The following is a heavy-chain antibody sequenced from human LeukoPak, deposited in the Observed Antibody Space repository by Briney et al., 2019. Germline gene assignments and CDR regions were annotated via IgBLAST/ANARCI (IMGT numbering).Heavy chain of an antibody. V-gene: IGHV3-66*01. J-gene: IGHJ5*02. Sequence: GGSLRLSCAASGFTFSTYSMSWVRQAPGKGLEWVSVIYSGGSTYYADSVKGRFTISRDNSKNTLYLQMNSLRAVDTAVYYCAVSPYSSSWFDPWGQGTLVTVSS. CDR2: IYSGGST. D-gene: IGHD6-13*01. CDR1: GFTFSTYS. CDR3: AVSPYSSSWFDP.